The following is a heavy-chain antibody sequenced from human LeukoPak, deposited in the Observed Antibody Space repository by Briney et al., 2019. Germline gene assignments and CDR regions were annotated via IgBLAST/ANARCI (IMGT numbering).Heavy chain of an antibody. J-gene: IGHJ4*02. D-gene: IGHD1-20*01. CDR2: VYYDGST. V-gene: IGHV4-30-4*08. Sequence: SETLSLTCTVSGDSFSSANYYWTWVRQPPGKGLEWIGYVYYDGSTYYHPSLQSRLAISVDTSKNQFSLNLTSVTAADTAVYYCVRGLTGYSYFFDYWGQGALVTVCS. CDR1: GDSFSSANYY. CDR3: VRGLTGYSYFFDY.